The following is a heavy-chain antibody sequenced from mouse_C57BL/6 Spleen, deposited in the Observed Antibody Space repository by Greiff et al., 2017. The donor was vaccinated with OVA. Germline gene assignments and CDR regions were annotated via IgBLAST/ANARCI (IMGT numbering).Heavy chain of an antibody. CDR3: ASSSITTVVATNY. Sequence: QVQLKQPGAELVKPGASVKLSCKASGYTFTSYWMHWVKQRPGQGLEWIGMIHPNSGSTNYNEKFKSKATLTVDKSSSTAYMQLSSLTSEDSAVYYSASSSITTVVATNYWGQGTTLTVSS. V-gene: IGHV1-64*01. CDR2: IHPNSGST. J-gene: IGHJ2*01. D-gene: IGHD1-1*01. CDR1: GYTFTSYW.